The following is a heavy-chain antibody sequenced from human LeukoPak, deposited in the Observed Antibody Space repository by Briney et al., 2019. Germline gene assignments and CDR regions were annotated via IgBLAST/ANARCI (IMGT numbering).Heavy chain of an antibody. CDR3: ARVTTIFGVLKYYYYMDV. J-gene: IGHJ6*03. CDR1: GFTFSSYS. V-gene: IGHV3-7*01. Sequence: GGSLRLSCAASGFTFSSYSMNWVRQAPGKGLEWVANIKEDGSEKYYVDSVKGRLTISRDNAKNSLYLQMNSLRAEDTAVYYCARVTTIFGVLKYYYYMDVWGKGTTVTVSS. CDR2: IKEDGSEK. D-gene: IGHD3-3*01.